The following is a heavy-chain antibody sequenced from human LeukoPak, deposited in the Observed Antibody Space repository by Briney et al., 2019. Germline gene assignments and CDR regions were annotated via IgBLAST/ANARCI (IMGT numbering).Heavy chain of an antibody. CDR2: ISYDGSET. D-gene: IGHD1-26*01. Sequence: PGGSLRLSCAASGFTFRSHGIHWVRQAPGKGLECVALISYDGSETYYVDSVRGRFTISRENSKNTLYLQMNSLRAEDTAVYYCATSGGSYWSWGQGTLVTVSS. CDR3: ATSGGSYWS. V-gene: IGHV3-30*03. J-gene: IGHJ5*02. CDR1: GFTFRSHG.